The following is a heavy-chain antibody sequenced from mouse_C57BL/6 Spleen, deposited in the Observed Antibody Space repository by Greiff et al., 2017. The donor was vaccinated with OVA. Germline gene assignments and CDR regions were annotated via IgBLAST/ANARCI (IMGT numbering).Heavy chain of an antibody. CDR1: GFNIKDYY. CDR3: TTYYSNFYFDY. V-gene: IGHV14-4*01. Sequence: VQLQQSGAELVRPGASVKLSCTASGFNIKDYYMHWVKQRPEQGLEWIGWIDPENGDTEYASKFQGKATITADTSSNTAYLQLSSLTSEDTAVYYCTTYYSNFYFDYWGQGTTLTVSS. D-gene: IGHD2-5*01. CDR2: IDPENGDT. J-gene: IGHJ2*01.